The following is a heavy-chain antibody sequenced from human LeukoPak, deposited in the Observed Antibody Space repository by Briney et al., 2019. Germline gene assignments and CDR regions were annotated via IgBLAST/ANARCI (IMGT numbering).Heavy chain of an antibody. Sequence: GGSLRLSCAASGFTFSSYWMHWVRQAPGKGLVWVSRINSDGSSTSYADSVKGRFTISRDNAKNTLYLQMNSLSAEDTAVYYCARGGTATYFDYWGQGTLVTVSS. D-gene: IGHD4-17*01. J-gene: IGHJ4*02. V-gene: IGHV3-74*01. CDR1: GFTFSSYW. CDR2: INSDGSST. CDR3: ARGGTATYFDY.